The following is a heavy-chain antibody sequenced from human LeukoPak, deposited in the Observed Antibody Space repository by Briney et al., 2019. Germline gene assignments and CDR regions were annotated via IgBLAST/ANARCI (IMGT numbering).Heavy chain of an antibody. V-gene: IGHV3-74*01. Sequence: GGSLRLSCAASGFTVSSNYMSWVRQAPGRGLVWVSYINSDGSSTSYADSVKGRFTISRDNAKNMLYLHMNSLRAEDTAVYYCVRGGYGSIDYWGQGTLVTVSS. CDR1: GFTVSSNY. D-gene: IGHD4-17*01. J-gene: IGHJ4*02. CDR3: VRGGYGSIDY. CDR2: INSDGSST.